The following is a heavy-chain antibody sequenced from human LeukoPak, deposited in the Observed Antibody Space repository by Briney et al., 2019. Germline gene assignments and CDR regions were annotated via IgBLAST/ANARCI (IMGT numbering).Heavy chain of an antibody. D-gene: IGHD2-2*01. V-gene: IGHV3-30*18. CDR3: AKGPLRGTAAAIDY. J-gene: IGHJ4*02. CDR1: GFTFNNYG. CDR2: ISYDGRNK. Sequence: GGSLRLSCAASGFTFNNYGMHWVRQAPGMGLEWVAVISYDGRNKHYPDSVKGRITISRDISTDTLWLQMDSLRTEDTAVYYCAKGPLRGTAAAIDYWGQGTLVTVSS.